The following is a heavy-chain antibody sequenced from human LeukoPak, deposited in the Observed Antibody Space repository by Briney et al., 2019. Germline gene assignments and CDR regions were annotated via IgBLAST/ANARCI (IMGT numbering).Heavy chain of an antibody. CDR2: IYYSGNT. CDR1: GDSISTSNSY. J-gene: IGHJ4*02. CDR3: ARQTGVGLFILP. V-gene: IGHV4-39*01. Sequence: SEILSLTCAVSGDSISTSNSYWGWIRRPPGKGLEWVGSIYYSGNTYYNPSLKSRVTISVDTSKNQFSLKLTSVTAADTAVYYCARQTGVGLFILPGGQGTLVTVSS. D-gene: IGHD3-3*01.